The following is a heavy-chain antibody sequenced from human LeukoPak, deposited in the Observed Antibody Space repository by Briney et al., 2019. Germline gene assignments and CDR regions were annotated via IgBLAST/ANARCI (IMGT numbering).Heavy chain of an antibody. CDR2: IYYSGST. Sequence: SETLSLTCTVSGGSISSYYWSWIRQPPGKGLEWIGYIYYSGSTNYNPSLKSRVTISVDTSKNQFSLKLSSVTAADTAVYYCARAFSGWYHYWGQGTLVTVSS. J-gene: IGHJ4*02. CDR1: GGSISSYY. V-gene: IGHV4-59*01. CDR3: ARAFSGWYHY. D-gene: IGHD6-19*01.